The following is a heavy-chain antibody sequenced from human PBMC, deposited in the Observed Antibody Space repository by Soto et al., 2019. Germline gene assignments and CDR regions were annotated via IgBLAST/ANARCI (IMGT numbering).Heavy chain of an antibody. D-gene: IGHD6-19*01. CDR1: SFTLNSYG. Sequence: QLVQSGAEVKKPGASVKVSCKVSSFTLNSYGISWVRQAPGQGLEWMGWISAYNGNTNYAQKFQGRVTMTTDTSTSTAYMELRSLRSDDTAVYYCARLVAVALVNYFDFWGQGTLATVTS. V-gene: IGHV1-18*01. CDR2: ISAYNGNT. CDR3: ARLVAVALVNYFDF. J-gene: IGHJ4*02.